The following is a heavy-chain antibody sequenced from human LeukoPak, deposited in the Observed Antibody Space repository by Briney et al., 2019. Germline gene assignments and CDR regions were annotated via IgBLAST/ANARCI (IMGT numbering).Heavy chain of an antibody. Sequence: GGSLRLSCAASGFSFNDCTMNWVRQAPGKGLEWVAVISNDGTTNYIDSVKARFTITRDNSKNTLYLQMAGLSAEDTAVYFCGKRVICNPFDNWGPGTLVTVSS. D-gene: IGHD2/OR15-2a*01. CDR1: GFSFNDCT. J-gene: IGHJ4*02. CDR2: ISNDGTT. CDR3: GKRVICNPFDN. V-gene: IGHV3-23*01.